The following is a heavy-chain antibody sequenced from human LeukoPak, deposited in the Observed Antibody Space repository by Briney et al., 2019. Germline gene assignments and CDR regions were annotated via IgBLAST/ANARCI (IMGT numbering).Heavy chain of an antibody. D-gene: IGHD6-19*01. V-gene: IGHV4-59*01. J-gene: IGHJ3*02. Sequence: SETLSLTCTVSGFSISSYYWSWVRQPPGKGLEWLGYIYYSGSTNYNPSLKSRVTISVDTSKNQFSLKLSSVTAADTAVYYCARDDSSSDHDAFDIWGQGTMVTVSS. CDR1: GFSISSYY. CDR2: IYYSGST. CDR3: ARDDSSSDHDAFDI.